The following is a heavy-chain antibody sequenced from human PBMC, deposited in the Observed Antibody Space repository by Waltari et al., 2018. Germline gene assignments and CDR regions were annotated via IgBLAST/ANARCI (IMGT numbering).Heavy chain of an antibody. J-gene: IGHJ4*02. Sequence: QVQLVESGGGVVQLGGSLSLPWDAAGITFSSVGRQGCRQARGKGLEWVAFIRYDGSNKYYADSVKGRFTISRDNSKNTLYLQMNSLRAEDTAVYYCASHVLLWFRESPPAGYWGQGTLVTVSS. CDR2: IRYDGSNK. CDR3: ASHVLLWFRESPPAGY. CDR1: GITFSSVG. D-gene: IGHD3-10*01. V-gene: IGHV3-30*02.